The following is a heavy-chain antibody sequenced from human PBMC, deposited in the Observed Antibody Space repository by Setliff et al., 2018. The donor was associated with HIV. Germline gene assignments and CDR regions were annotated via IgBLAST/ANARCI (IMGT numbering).Heavy chain of an antibody. D-gene: IGHD6-19*01. CDR1: GFTFRNYC. CDR3: ARPPTRYNNGWFERGGFDY. Sequence: LRLSCRASGFTFRNYCMSWVRQAPGKGLEWVATIKEDGSENYYVDSVKGRFTISRDNAKNTLSLQMNTLRAEDTAVYYCARPPTRYNNGWFERGGFDYWGQGTLVTVSS. CDR2: IKEDGSEN. V-gene: IGHV3-7*01. J-gene: IGHJ4*02.